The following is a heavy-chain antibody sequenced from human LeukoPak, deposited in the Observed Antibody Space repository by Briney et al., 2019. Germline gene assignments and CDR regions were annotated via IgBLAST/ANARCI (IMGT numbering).Heavy chain of an antibody. V-gene: IGHV1-2*05. Sequence: ASVKVSCKASGGTFSSYAISWVRPAPGQGLEWMGESNHSTGANCYAQKFEGRVTMTGDTSISTSFMELSGLRADDTVVYCCARGADVRGTSRRFDYWGQGTLVTVSS. CDR3: ARGADVRGTSRRFDY. CDR1: GGTFSSYA. J-gene: IGHJ4*02. CDR2: SNHSTGAN. D-gene: IGHD2-2*01.